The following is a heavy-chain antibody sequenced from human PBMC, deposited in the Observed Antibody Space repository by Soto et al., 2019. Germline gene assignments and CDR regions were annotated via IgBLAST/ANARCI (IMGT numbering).Heavy chain of an antibody. J-gene: IGHJ4*02. Sequence: SVNVSCKASGGTFRNHGINWVRQAPGQGLESVGAFIPILGKTNYAPKFQGRVTITADASTSTAYMQLSSLRAEDSAIYFCARDLLRLGELSFGSFDYWGQGTLVTVSS. CDR2: FIPILGKT. CDR1: GGTFRNHG. V-gene: IGHV1-69*13. CDR3: ARDLLRLGELSFGSFDY. D-gene: IGHD3-16*01.